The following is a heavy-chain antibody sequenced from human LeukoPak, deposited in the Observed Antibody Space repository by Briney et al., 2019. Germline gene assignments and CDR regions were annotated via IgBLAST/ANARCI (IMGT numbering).Heavy chain of an antibody. CDR1: GFTFSSYA. CDR2: ISSSSSYI. Sequence: PGGSLRLSCAASGFTFSSYAMSWVRQAPGKGLEWVSSISSSSSYIYYADSVKGRFTISRDNAKNSLYLQMNSLRAEDTAVYYCARDQYYYDSSGYYFPTDWFDPWGQGALVTVSS. CDR3: ARDQYYYDSSGYYFPTDWFDP. J-gene: IGHJ5*02. D-gene: IGHD3-22*01. V-gene: IGHV3-21*01.